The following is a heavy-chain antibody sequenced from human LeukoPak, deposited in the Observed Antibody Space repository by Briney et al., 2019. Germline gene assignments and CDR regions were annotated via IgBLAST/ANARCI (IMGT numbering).Heavy chain of an antibody. CDR2: IHTSGST. Sequence: SETLSLTCTVSGGSISSYYWSWIRQPVGKGLEWIGRIHTSGSTDYNPSLKSRVAMSVDTSKNQFSLKLSSVTAADTAVYYCARDKRYFDWVLGWFDPWGQGTLVTVSS. V-gene: IGHV4-4*07. CDR1: GGSISSYY. J-gene: IGHJ5*02. D-gene: IGHD3-9*01. CDR3: ARDKRYFDWVLGWFDP.